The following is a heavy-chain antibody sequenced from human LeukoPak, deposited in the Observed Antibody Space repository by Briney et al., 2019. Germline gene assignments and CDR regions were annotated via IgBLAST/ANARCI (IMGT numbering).Heavy chain of an antibody. V-gene: IGHV1-18*01. CDR1: GYTFTSYG. D-gene: IGHD2-2*01. CDR3: PRDRNVPGNWFDP. CDR2: ISAYNGNT. J-gene: IGHJ5*02. Sequence: ASVKVSCKASGYTFTSYGISWVRQAPGQGLEWMGWISAYNGNTNYAQKLQGRVTMTTDTSTSTAYMELGSLRSDDTAVYYAPRDRNVPGNWFDPWGHGTLVTVSS.